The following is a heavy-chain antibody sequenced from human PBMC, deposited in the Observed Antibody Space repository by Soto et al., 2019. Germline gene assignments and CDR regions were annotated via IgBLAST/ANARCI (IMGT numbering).Heavy chain of an antibody. V-gene: IGHV3-33*01. CDR3: ARDVTGPHNWFDP. J-gene: IGHJ5*02. D-gene: IGHD3-16*02. Sequence: GGSLRLSCAASGFTFSTFGMHWVRQAPGKGPEWVAVIWYDGSNKYYADSVKGRFTISRDNSKNTLYLQMNSLRAEDTAVYYCARDVTGPHNWFDPWGQGTLVTVSS. CDR2: IWYDGSNK. CDR1: GFTFSTFG.